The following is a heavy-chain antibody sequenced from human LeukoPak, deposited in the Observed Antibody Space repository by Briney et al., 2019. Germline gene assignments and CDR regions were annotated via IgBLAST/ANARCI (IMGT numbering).Heavy chain of an antibody. CDR2: IDPSDSYT. J-gene: IGHJ4*02. D-gene: IGHD3-22*01. V-gene: IGHV5-10-1*01. CDR3: ARHLPSTCYYDSSSYPPDDY. Sequence: GESLKISCKGSGYSFTSYWISWVRQMPGKGLEWMGRIDPSDSYTNYSPSFQGHVTISADKSISTAYLQWSSLKASDTAMYYCARHLPSTCYYDSSSYPPDDYWGQGTLVTVSS. CDR1: GYSFTSYW.